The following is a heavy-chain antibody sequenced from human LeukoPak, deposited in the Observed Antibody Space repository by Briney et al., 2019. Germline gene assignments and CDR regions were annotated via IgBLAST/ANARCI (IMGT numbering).Heavy chain of an antibody. D-gene: IGHD3-22*01. CDR2: ISYDGTNK. CDR1: GFTFSRYA. V-gene: IGHV3-30*18. J-gene: IGHJ5*02. CDR3: AKDSSGYLGFETNNWFDP. Sequence: GGSLRLSCAASGFTFSRYAMHWVRQAPGKGLEWVAVISYDGTNKYYADSVKGRFTISRDNSKNTLYLQMNSLRVEDTAVYYCAKDSSGYLGFETNNWFDPWGQGTLVTVSS.